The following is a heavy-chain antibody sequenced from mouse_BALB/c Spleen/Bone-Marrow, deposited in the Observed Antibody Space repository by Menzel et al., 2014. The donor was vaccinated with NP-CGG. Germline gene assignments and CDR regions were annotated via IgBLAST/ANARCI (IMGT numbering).Heavy chain of an antibody. V-gene: IGHV1S41*01. CDR3: ARSRDGYFDV. J-gene: IGHJ1*01. Sequence: DLVKLGASVKLSCKVSGYTLTSYWINWIKQRPGQGLEWIGRIAPGSGSTYYNEMFKGKATLTVDTSSSTAYIQLSSLSSEDSAVYLCARSRDGYFDVWGAGTTVTVSS. CDR2: IAPGSGST. CDR1: GYTLTSYW.